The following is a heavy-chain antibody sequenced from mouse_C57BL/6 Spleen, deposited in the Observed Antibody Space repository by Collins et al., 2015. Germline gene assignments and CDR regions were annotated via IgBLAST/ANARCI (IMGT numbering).Heavy chain of an antibody. CDR3: AMMDVYWYFDV. CDR1: GYTFTDYY. D-gene: IGHD2-3*01. J-gene: IGHJ1*02. Sequence: EVQLQQSGPELVKPGASVKISCKASGYTFTDYYMNWVKQSHGKSLEWIGDINPNNGGTSYNQKFKGKATLTVDKSSRTAYMELRSLTSEDSAVYYCAMMDVYWYFDVWGTGTTVTVSS. V-gene: IGHV1-26*01. CDR2: INPNNGGT.